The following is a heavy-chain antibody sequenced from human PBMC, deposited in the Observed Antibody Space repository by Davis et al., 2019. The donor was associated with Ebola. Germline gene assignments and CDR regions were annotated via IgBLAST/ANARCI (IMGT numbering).Heavy chain of an antibody. CDR3: VREAGGGSYADV. J-gene: IGHJ6*04. Sequence: GESLKISCAASGFTFSSYWMSWVRQAPGKGLEWVANIKQDGSEKYYVDSVKGRFTISRDNAKNSLYLQMFSLRDEDTAVYYCVREAGGGSYADVWGKGTTVTVSS. D-gene: IGHD1-26*01. CDR2: IKQDGSEK. CDR1: GFTFSSYW. V-gene: IGHV3-7*01.